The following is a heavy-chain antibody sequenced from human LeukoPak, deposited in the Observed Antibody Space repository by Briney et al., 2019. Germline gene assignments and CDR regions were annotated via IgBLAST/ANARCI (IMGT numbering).Heavy chain of an antibody. D-gene: IGHD5-24*01. V-gene: IGHV4-34*01. J-gene: IGHJ5*02. CDR3: ARHKRWLQLQSGWFDP. CDR1: GGSFSGYH. Sequence: PSETLSLTCVVYGGSFSGYHWSWIRQPPGKGLEWIGEINHSGSTNYNPSLKSRVTISIDTSKNQFSLKLSSVTAADTAVYYCARHKRWLQLQSGWFDPWGQGTLVTVSS. CDR2: INHSGST.